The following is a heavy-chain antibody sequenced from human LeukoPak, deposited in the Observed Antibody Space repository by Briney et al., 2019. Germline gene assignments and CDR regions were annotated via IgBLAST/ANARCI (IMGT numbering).Heavy chain of an antibody. CDR3: ARRSGTLWYFDL. CDR1: GGSITNYY. J-gene: IGHJ2*01. CDR2: IYYSGST. D-gene: IGHD1-26*01. V-gene: IGHV4-59*01. Sequence: SETLSLTCTVSGGSITNYYWSWIRQPPGKGLEWTGNIYYSGSTNYNPSLKSRLTISVDTSKNQFSLNLNSVTAADTAVYYCARRSGTLWYFDLWGRGTLVTVSS.